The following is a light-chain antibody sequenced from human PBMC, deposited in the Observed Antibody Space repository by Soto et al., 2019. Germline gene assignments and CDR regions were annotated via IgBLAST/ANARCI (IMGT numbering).Light chain of an antibody. CDR2: GAS. Sequence: EIVMTQSPATLSVSPGERATLSCRASQSVSGNLAWYQQQPGQAPRLLIYGASTRATGIPARFSGSGSGTEFTLTISSLQSKDFADYYCQQYNNWPPTFGQGTKVEIK. CDR3: QQYNNWPPT. CDR1: QSVSGN. J-gene: IGKJ1*01. V-gene: IGKV3D-15*01.